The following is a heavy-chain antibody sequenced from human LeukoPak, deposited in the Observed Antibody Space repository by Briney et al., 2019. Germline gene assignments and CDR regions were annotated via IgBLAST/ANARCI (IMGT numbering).Heavy chain of an antibody. D-gene: IGHD3-10*01. V-gene: IGHV3-11*06. Sequence: GGSLRLSCAASGFTFSDYYMSWIRQAPGKGLEWVSYISSSSSYTNYADSVKGRFTISRDNAENSLYLQMNSLRAEDTAVYYCARVGSMVRGPNYFDYWGQGTLVTVSS. CDR3: ARVGSMVRGPNYFDY. J-gene: IGHJ4*02. CDR1: GFTFSDYY. CDR2: ISSSSSYT.